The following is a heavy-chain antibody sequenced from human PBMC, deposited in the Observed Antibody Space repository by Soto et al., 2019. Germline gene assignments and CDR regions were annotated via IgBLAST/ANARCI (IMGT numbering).Heavy chain of an antibody. Sequence: SETLSLTCAVYGGSFSGCYWSWIRKPPGKGLEWIGEINHRGSTNYNPSLKSRVTISVDTSKNQFSLKLSSVTAADTAVYYCALTDMLTGYREFEYWGQGTLVTVSS. V-gene: IGHV4-34*01. J-gene: IGHJ4*02. CDR3: ALTDMLTGYREFEY. CDR1: GGSFSGCY. D-gene: IGHD3-9*01. CDR2: INHRGST.